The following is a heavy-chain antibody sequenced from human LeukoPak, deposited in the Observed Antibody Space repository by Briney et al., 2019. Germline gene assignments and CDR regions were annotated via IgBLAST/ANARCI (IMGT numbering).Heavy chain of an antibody. D-gene: IGHD2-15*01. J-gene: IGHJ4*02. CDR3: ARGLGAYCSGGSCTFDN. CDR2: ISSSSSYI. V-gene: IGHV3-21*06. Sequence: GGSLRLSCSASEFTFSIYSRNWVRQSPGKGLEWVSSISSSSSYIYYADLVKGRFTISRDNAKNRLYLQMNSLRAEDTAVYYCARGLGAYCSGGSCTFDNWGQGTLVTVSS. CDR1: EFTFSIYS.